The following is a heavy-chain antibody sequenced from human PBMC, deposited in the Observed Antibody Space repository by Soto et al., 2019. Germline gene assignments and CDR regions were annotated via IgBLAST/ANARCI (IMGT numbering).Heavy chain of an antibody. V-gene: IGHV3-23*01. CDR2: ISGSGSNP. J-gene: IGHJ4*02. D-gene: IGHD2-21*02. CDR3: AKTASMTLRDAFDH. Sequence: EVQVLESGGGLVQPGGSLRLSCAASGFTFSSYAMSWVRQAPGQGLEWVSAISGSGSNPYYADSVKGRFTISRDNSKNTLYLQMNSLRAEDTALYSCAKTASMTLRDAFDHWGQGTLVTVSS. CDR1: GFTFSSYA.